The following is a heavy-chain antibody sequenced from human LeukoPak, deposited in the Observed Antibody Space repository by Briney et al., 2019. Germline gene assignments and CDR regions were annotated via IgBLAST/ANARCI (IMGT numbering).Heavy chain of an antibody. J-gene: IGHJ3*02. CDR1: GGTFSSYA. Sequence: GASVKVSCKASGGTFSSYAISWVRQAPGQGLEWMGRIIPILGIANYAQKFQGRVTITADKSTSTAYMELSSLRSEDTAVYYCARVGSSSWTDAFDIWGQGTMVTVSS. D-gene: IGHD6-13*01. CDR3: ARVGSSSWTDAFDI. V-gene: IGHV1-69*04. CDR2: IIPILGIA.